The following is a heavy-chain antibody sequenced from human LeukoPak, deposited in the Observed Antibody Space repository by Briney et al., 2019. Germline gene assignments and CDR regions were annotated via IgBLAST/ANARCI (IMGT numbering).Heavy chain of an antibody. J-gene: IGHJ4*02. CDR3: ARGMYANSGYLELDY. V-gene: IGHV3-23*01. D-gene: IGHD3-22*01. Sequence: PGGSLRLSCTASGFTFSNYAMAWVRQASGKGLEWVSAISDGGDKTYYADSVKGRCTISRDNSKNTLYLQMNSLRAEDTAVYYCARGMYANSGYLELDYWGQGTLVTVSS. CDR2: ISDGGDKT. CDR1: GFTFSNYA.